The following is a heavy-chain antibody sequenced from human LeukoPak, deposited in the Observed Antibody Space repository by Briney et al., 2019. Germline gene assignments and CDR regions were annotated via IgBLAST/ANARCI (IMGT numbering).Heavy chain of an antibody. J-gene: IGHJ5*02. CDR2: IYYSGST. CDR1: GGSISSGDYY. CDR3: ARVRGDYYDSSGYPEVFDP. Sequence: PSQTLSLTCTVSGGSISSGDYYWGWIRQPPGKGLEWLVYIYYSGSTYYNPSLKSRVTISVDTSKNQFSLKLSSVTAADTAVYYCARVRGDYYDSSGYPEVFDPWGQGTLVTVSS. V-gene: IGHV4-30-4*01. D-gene: IGHD3-22*01.